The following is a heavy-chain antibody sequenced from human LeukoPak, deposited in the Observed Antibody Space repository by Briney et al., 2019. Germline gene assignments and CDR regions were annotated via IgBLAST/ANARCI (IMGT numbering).Heavy chain of an antibody. D-gene: IGHD2-2*01. CDR1: GFTFSSYN. CDR3: ARAGSNIVVVPNWFDP. CDR2: ISSSSTTI. V-gene: IGHV3-48*01. J-gene: IGHJ5*02. Sequence: GGSLRLSCVASGFTFSSYNMNWVRKAPGKGLEWVSYISSSSTTIDYADSVKGRFTISRDNAKNSLYLQMNSLRAEDTAVYYCARAGSNIVVVPNWFDPWGQGTLVTVSS.